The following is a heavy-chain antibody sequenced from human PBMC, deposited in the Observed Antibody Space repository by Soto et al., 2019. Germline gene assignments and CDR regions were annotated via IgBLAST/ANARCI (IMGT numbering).Heavy chain of an antibody. V-gene: IGHV3-15*07. CDR1: GFTFSNAW. J-gene: IGHJ5*01. D-gene: IGHD2-21*02. Sequence: PGGSLRLSCAASGFTFSNAWINWVRQAPGKGLEWVGRIKSKTNGGTTDYAAPVKGRFAISRDDSNNMVYLQMNSLKIEDTAVYYCSMDSYTAITVDRTYSRRHAILVTV. CDR3: SMDSYTAITVDRTYS. CDR2: IKSKTNGGTT.